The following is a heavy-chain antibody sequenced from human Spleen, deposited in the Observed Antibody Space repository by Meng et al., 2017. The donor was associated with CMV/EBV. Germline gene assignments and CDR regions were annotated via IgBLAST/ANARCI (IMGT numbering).Heavy chain of an antibody. D-gene: IGHD6-19*01. Sequence: GGSLRLSCAASGFTFSSYAMSWVRQAPGKGLEWVALIRYDGSQKYYADSVKGRFTISRDNSKNMLFLQMNSLRTEDTAVYYCAKGYESGWHRDSDYWGQGTLVTVSS. CDR3: AKGYESGWHRDSDY. J-gene: IGHJ4*02. CDR1: GFTFSSYA. V-gene: IGHV3-30*02. CDR2: IRYDGSQK.